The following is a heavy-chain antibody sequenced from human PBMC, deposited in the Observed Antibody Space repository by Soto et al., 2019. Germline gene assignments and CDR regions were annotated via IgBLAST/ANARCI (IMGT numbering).Heavy chain of an antibody. V-gene: IGHV4-4*02. CDR3: ARVRQGCSANNCYFDP. J-gene: IGHJ5*01. CDR2: VHISGHS. CDR1: GGPVRAPDW. D-gene: IGHD1-1*01. Sequence: QVHLQESGPGLVAPSGTLSLTCTLSGGPVRAPDWWNWVRQSPDKGLGWIAEVHISGHSNYNPSLRSRVSVSIDSSKNQFYLNLNSVTAADTAIYYCARVRQGCSANNCYFDPWGQGTQVTISS.